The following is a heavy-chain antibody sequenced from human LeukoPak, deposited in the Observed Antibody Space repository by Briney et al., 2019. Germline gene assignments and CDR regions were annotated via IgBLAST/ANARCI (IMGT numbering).Heavy chain of an antibody. D-gene: IGHD2-2*01. CDR1: GYTFTSYF. J-gene: IGHJ4*02. V-gene: IGHV1-2*02. CDR3: ARDPSHAEGAYFDY. Sequence: ASVKVSCKASGYTFTSYFMHWVRQAPGQGPEWMGWINPNSGGTYYAQKFQGRVTMTRDTSISTAYMELSRLRSDDTAVYYCARDPSHAEGAYFDYWGQETLVTVSS. CDR2: INPNSGGT.